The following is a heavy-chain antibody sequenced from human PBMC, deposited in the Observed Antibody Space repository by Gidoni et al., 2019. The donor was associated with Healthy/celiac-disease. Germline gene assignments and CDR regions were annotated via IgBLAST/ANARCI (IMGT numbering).Heavy chain of an antibody. Sequence: EVQLVESGGGLVQPGGSRRLSCAASGVNFSSDEMNWVGQAPGKGQEWVSYISSSGSTIYYADSVKGRFTISRDNAKNSLYLQMNSLRAEDTAVYYCAREDYNNWFDPWGQGTLVTVSS. CDR3: AREDYNNWFDP. J-gene: IGHJ5*02. V-gene: IGHV3-48*03. CDR1: GVNFSSDE. CDR2: ISSSGSTI. D-gene: IGHD4-4*01.